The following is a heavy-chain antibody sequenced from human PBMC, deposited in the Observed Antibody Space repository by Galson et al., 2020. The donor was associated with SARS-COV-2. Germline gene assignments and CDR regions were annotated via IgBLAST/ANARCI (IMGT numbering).Heavy chain of an antibody. CDR1: GFTFSSYS. Sequence: GGSLRLSCAASGFTFSSYSMNWVRQAPGKGLEWVSYISSSSSTIYYADSVKGRFTISRDNAKNSLYLQMNSLRAEDTAVYYCARDGTKTSFGVVISGEPFDSWGQGPLVPVSS. CDR3: ARDGTKTSFGVVISGEPFDS. D-gene: IGHD3-3*01. V-gene: IGHV3-48*04. CDR2: ISSSSSTI. J-gene: IGHJ4*02.